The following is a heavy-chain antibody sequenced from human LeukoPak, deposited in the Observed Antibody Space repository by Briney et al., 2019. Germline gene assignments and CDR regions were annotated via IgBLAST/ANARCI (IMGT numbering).Heavy chain of an antibody. V-gene: IGHV3-21*01. J-gene: IGHJ4*02. D-gene: IGHD3-22*01. CDR1: GFSFSSYA. Sequence: GGTLRLSCAASGFSFSSYAINWVRQAPGKGLEWVSSISPSSSYIHYADSAKGRFTISRDDAKYSLYLQMSRLRAKDTAVYYGARVVTYYSDSGYALDFWGQGALVTVSA. CDR2: ISPSSSYI. CDR3: ARVVTYYSDSGYALDF.